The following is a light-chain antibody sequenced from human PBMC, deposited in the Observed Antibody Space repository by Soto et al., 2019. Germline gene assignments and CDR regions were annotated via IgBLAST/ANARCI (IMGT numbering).Light chain of an antibody. J-gene: IGKJ1*01. CDR3: LQYSDFPRT. Sequence: DIQMTQSPSTLSASVGDRVTITCRASQSISSWLAWYQQKPGKAPKLLIYDASSLESGVPSRFSGSGSGTEFTLTISSLQPDDFATYYCLQYSDFPRTFGQGTKVEVK. V-gene: IGKV1-5*01. CDR2: DAS. CDR1: QSISSW.